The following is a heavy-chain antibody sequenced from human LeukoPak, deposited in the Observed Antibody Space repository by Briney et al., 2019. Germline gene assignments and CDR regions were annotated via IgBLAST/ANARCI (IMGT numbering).Heavy chain of an antibody. CDR2: INPNSGGT. V-gene: IGHV1-2*02. D-gene: IGHD6-6*01. CDR3: ARDPKQLANHYYYYYMDV. J-gene: IGHJ6*03. Sequence: ASVKVSCKASGYTFTGYYMHWVRQAPGQGLEWMGWINPNSGGTNYAQKFQGRVTMTRDTSISTAYMELSRLRSDDTAVYYCARDPKQLANHYYYYYMDVWGKGTTVTVSS. CDR1: GYTFTGYY.